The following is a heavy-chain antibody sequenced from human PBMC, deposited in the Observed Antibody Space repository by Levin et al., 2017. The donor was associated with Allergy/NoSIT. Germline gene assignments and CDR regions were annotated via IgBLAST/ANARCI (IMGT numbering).Heavy chain of an antibody. CDR1: GGSISNSSYY. CDR2: INYSGTT. Sequence: SETLSLTCTVSGGSISNSSYYWAWIRQPPGKGLEWIGTINYSGTTYYSPSLESRLTISVDTSENQFSLKLSSMTAADTAVYYCARVPAYSGWGTYYNNWFDPWGQGTLVTVSS. V-gene: IGHV4-39*01. D-gene: IGHD3-10*01. J-gene: IGHJ5*02. CDR3: ARVPAYSGWGTYYNNWFDP.